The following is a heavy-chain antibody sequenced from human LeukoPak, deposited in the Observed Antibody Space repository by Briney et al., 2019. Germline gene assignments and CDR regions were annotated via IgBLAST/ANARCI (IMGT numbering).Heavy chain of an antibody. J-gene: IGHJ4*02. CDR1: GGSISSSSYY. V-gene: IGHV4-39*01. CDR3: ARFRGSYYQPLGSADY. D-gene: IGHD1-26*01. CDR2: IYYSGST. Sequence: SETLSLTCTVSGGSISSSSYYWGWIRQPPGKGLEWIGSIYYSGSTYYNPSLKSRVTISVDTSKNQFSLKLSSVTAADTAVYYCARFRGSYYQPLGSADYWGQGTLVTVSS.